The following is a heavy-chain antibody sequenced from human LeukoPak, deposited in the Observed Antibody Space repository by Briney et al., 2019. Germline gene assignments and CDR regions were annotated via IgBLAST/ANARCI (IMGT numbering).Heavy chain of an antibody. CDR2: IYTSGST. D-gene: IGHD1-1*01. J-gene: IGHJ4*02. Sequence: SETLSLTCTVSGGSISSYYWSWIRQPAGKGLEWIGRIYTSGSTNYNPSLKSRVTMSVDTSKNRLSLKLSSVTAADTAVYYCARDHRAGIVDYWGQGTLVTVSS. CDR1: GGSISSYY. V-gene: IGHV4-4*07. CDR3: ARDHRAGIVDY.